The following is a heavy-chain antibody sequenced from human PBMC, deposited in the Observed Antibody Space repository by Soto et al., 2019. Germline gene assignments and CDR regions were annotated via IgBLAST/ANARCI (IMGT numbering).Heavy chain of an antibody. CDR3: ARDLAVQLERPGEDAFDI. V-gene: IGHV1-18*01. Sequence: ASVKVSFKASGYTFTSYGISWVRQAPGQGLEWMGWISAYNGNTNYAQKLQGRVTMTTDTSTSTAYMELRSLRSDDTAVYYCARDLAVQLERPGEDAFDIWGQGTMVTGSS. D-gene: IGHD1-1*01. CDR2: ISAYNGNT. CDR1: GYTFTSYG. J-gene: IGHJ3*02.